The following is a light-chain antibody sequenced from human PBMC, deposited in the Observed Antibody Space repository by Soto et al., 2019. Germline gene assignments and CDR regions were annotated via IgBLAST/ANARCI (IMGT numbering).Light chain of an antibody. J-gene: IGKJ1*01. Sequence: VVLTQSPATLSLSPGERATLSCRASQSVTNYLTWYQQKPGQAPRLLIYEASNRATGIPARFSGSGSGTDFTLTISNLEPEDFAVYYCQQRTYWPWTFGQGTKVDIK. CDR1: QSVTNY. CDR2: EAS. V-gene: IGKV3-11*01. CDR3: QQRTYWPWT.